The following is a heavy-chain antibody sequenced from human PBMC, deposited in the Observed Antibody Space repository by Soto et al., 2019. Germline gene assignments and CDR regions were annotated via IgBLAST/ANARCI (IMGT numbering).Heavy chain of an antibody. CDR1: GFTFSNYA. CDR2: ISGGGGSS. V-gene: IGHV3-23*01. Sequence: EVQLLESGGGLVQPGGSLRLSCAASGFTFSNYAMSWVRQAPGKGLEWVSGISGGGGSSYYADSVKGRFTISRDNSKNTLYLQMNSLRAEDTDVYYCARNCGVDCHSVFFYWGQGTLVIVSS. CDR3: ARNCGVDCHSVFFY. J-gene: IGHJ4*02. D-gene: IGHD2-21*02.